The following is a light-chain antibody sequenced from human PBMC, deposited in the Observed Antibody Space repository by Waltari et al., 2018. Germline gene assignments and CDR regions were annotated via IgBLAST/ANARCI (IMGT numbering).Light chain of an antibody. J-gene: IGKJ5*01. CDR3: TGALQSVT. CDR1: QNILYSPNNKNY. CDR2: WAP. V-gene: IGKV4-1*01. Sequence: DTVLTQSPDSLAVSLVERATLNRKPSQNILYSPNNKNYLAWYQQKAGQPPKLLFYWAPTRESGVPDRFSGSGSGTDFTLKISRVGAEDAGVDYCTGALQSVTFGQGTRLEIK.